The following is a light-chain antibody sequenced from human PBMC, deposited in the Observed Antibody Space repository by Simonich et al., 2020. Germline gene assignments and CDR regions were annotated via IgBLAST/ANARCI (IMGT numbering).Light chain of an antibody. CDR2: VKN. CDR3: GTWDSSLSAWV. J-gene: IGLJ3*02. V-gene: IGLV1-51*01. Sequence: QSVLTQPPSVSEAPGQTVTISCSGSSSNIGNNYVSWYQQLPVTAPKLLIYVKNKRTSGIPDRFSGSKSGTSATLGITGLQTGDEADYYCGTWDSSLSAWVFGGGTKLTVL. CDR1: SSNIGNNY.